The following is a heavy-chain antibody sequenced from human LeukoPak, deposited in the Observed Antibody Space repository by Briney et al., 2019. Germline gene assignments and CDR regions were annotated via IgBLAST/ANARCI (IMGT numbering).Heavy chain of an antibody. Sequence: GGSLRLSCAASGFSFSTYDMSWARLPRGKGLEWGSSISGSDVTTNYADSAKGRFTISRDNSKNMLYLQMNSLRAEDTALYYCVQGNALDYWGQGTLVTVSS. CDR1: GFSFSTYD. V-gene: IGHV3-23*01. D-gene: IGHD3-10*01. J-gene: IGHJ4*02. CDR2: ISGSDVTT. CDR3: VQGNALDY.